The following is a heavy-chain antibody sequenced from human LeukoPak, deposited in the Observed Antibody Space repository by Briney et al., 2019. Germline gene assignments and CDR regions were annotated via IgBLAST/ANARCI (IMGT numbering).Heavy chain of an antibody. V-gene: IGHV4-34*01. CDR3: ARGRGSGSYYAGWANYFDY. Sequence: PSETLSLTCTVYGGSFSGYYWSWIRQPPGKGLEWIGEINHSGSTNYNPSLKSRVTISVDTSKNQFSLKLSSMTAADTAVYYCARGRGSGSYYAGWANYFDYWGQGALVTVSS. CDR1: GGSFSGYY. D-gene: IGHD1-26*01. J-gene: IGHJ4*02. CDR2: INHSGST.